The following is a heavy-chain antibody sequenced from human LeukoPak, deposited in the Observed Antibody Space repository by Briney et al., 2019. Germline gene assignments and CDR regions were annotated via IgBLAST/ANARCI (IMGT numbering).Heavy chain of an antibody. D-gene: IGHD3-16*01. CDR2: ISGSGGST. Sequence: GGSLRLSCAASGFTFSSYAMSWVRQAPGKGLEWVSAISGSGGSTYYADSVKGRFTISRDNSKNTLYPQMNSLRAEDTAVYYCAARRITFGGVNPFDYWGQGTLVTVSS. CDR3: AARRITFGGVNPFDY. V-gene: IGHV3-23*01. CDR1: GFTFSSYA. J-gene: IGHJ4*02.